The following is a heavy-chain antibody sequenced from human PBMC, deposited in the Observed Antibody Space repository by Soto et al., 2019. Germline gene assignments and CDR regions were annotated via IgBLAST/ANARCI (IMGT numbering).Heavy chain of an antibody. V-gene: IGHV4-31*02. D-gene: IGHD4-4*01. CDR2: IYYSGST. Sequence: SETLSLTCTVSGGSISSGGYYWSWIRQHPGKGLEWIGYIYYSGSTYYNPSLKSRVTISVDTSKNQFSLKLSSMTAADTAVYYCARGDFTVPRPSGFDPWGQGTLVTSPQ. CDR3: ARGDFTVPRPSGFDP. CDR1: GGSISSGGYY. J-gene: IGHJ5*02.